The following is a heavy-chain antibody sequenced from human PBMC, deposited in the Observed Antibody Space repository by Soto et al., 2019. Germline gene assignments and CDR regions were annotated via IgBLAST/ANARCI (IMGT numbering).Heavy chain of an antibody. CDR3: ARDHNFGFILYAMDV. Sequence: AAVKVSCKASGYTFTSYSMHWVRQAPGQGLEWMGIINPSSGRTSYAQNFQGRVTMTSDTSTSIVYMEMSSLKSEDTAVYYCARDHNFGFILYAMDVWGQGTTVTVSS. J-gene: IGHJ6*02. D-gene: IGHD2-15*01. CDR1: GYTFTSYS. CDR2: INPSSGRT. V-gene: IGHV1-46*01.